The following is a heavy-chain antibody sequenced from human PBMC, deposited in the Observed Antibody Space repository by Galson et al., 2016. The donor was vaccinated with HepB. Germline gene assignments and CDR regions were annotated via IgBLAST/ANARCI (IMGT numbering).Heavy chain of an antibody. J-gene: IGHJ4*02. V-gene: IGHV1-69*13. CDR3: ARGDYCGADRY. Sequence: SVKVSCKASGGTFSSYVISWVRQAPGQGLEWMGGINPKSDTAIYAQKFQGRVTITADESTRTAYMELSSLRSEDTAVYSCARGDYCGADRYWGQGTLVTVSS. CDR2: INPKSDTA. D-gene: IGHD2-21*02. CDR1: GGTFSSYV.